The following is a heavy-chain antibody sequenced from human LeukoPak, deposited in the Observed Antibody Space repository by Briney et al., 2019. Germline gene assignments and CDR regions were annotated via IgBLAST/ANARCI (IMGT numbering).Heavy chain of an antibody. CDR1: GGSISSYY. D-gene: IGHD3-10*01. CDR2: IYYSGST. J-gene: IGHJ1*01. CDR3: ARRRAGEYFQH. V-gene: IGHV4-59*08. Sequence: SETLSLTCTVSGGSISSYYWSWIRQPPGKGLEWIGYIYYSGSTNYNPSLKSRVTISVDTSKNQFSLKLSSVTAADTAVYYCARRRAGEYFQHWGQGTLVTVSS.